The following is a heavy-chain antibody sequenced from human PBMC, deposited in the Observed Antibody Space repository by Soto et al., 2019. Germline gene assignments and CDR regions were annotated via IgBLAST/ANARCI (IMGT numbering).Heavy chain of an antibody. J-gene: IGHJ4*02. Sequence: PSETLSLTCTVSGGSISSYYWSWIRRPPGKGLEWIGYIYYSGSTNYNPSLKSRVTISVDTSKNQFSLKLSSVTAADTAVYYCARVGYYYDSSGYFTFDYWGQGTLVTVSS. CDR2: IYYSGST. D-gene: IGHD3-22*01. V-gene: IGHV4-59*12. CDR1: GGSISSYY. CDR3: ARVGYYYDSSGYFTFDY.